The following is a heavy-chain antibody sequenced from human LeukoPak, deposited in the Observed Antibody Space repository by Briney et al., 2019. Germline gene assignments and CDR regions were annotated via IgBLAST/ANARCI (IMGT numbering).Heavy chain of an antibody. CDR2: INHSGST. V-gene: IGHV4-34*01. Sequence: PSETLSLTCAVYGGSFSGYYWSWIRQPPGKGLERIGEINHSGSTNYNPSLKSRVTISVDTSKNQFSLKLSSVTAADTAVYYCARIPLWFGELGDDYWGQGTLVTVSS. D-gene: IGHD3-10*01. J-gene: IGHJ4*02. CDR1: GGSFSGYY. CDR3: ARIPLWFGELGDDY.